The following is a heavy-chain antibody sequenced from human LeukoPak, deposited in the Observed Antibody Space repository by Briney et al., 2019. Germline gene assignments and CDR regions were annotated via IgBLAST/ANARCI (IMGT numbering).Heavy chain of an antibody. Sequence: PSETLSLTCAVYGGSFSGYYWGWIRQPPGKGLEWIGRIYTSGSTNYNPSLKSRVTMSVDTSKNQFSLKLSSVTAADTAVYYCATEMVAAAVFAFDIWSQGTMATVSS. J-gene: IGHJ3*02. CDR1: GGSFSGYY. D-gene: IGHD6-13*01. CDR3: ATEMVAAAVFAFDI. V-gene: IGHV4-59*10. CDR2: IYTSGST.